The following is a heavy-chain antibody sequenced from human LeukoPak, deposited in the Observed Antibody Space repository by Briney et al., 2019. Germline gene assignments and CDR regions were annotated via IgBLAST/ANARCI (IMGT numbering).Heavy chain of an antibody. CDR2: ISSSSSYI. Sequence: GGSLRLSCAASGFTFSSYSMNWVRQASGKGLEWVSSISSSSSYIYYADSVKGRFTISRDNAKNSLYLQMNSLRAEDTAVYYCARDRTNYYDSSGYWDYWGQGTLVTVSS. CDR3: ARDRTNYYDSSGYWDY. CDR1: GFTFSSYS. J-gene: IGHJ4*02. D-gene: IGHD3-22*01. V-gene: IGHV3-21*01.